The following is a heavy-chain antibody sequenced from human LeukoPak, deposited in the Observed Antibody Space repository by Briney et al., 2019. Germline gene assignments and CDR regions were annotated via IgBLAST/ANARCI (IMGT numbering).Heavy chain of an antibody. D-gene: IGHD6-13*01. CDR3: ARGRRRAIAAAGKRNPYCFDY. Sequence: SETLSLTCAVYGGSFSGYYWSWIRQPPGKGLEWIGEINHSGSTNYNPSLKSRVTISVDTSKNQFSLKLSSVTAADTAVYYCARGRRRAIAAAGKRNPYCFDYWGQGALVTVSS. CDR1: GGSFSGYY. V-gene: IGHV4-34*01. CDR2: INHSGST. J-gene: IGHJ4*02.